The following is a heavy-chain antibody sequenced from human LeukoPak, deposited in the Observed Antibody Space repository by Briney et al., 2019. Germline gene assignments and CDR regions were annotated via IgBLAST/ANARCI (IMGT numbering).Heavy chain of an antibody. Sequence: ASVKVSCKASGGTFSSYAISWVRQAPGQGLEWMGGIIPIFGTANYAQKFQGRVTMTRNTSISTAYMELSSLRSEDTAVYYCARVSTSKNFDYWGQGTLVTVSS. V-gene: IGHV1-69*05. CDR1: GGTFSSYA. CDR2: IIPIFGTA. D-gene: IGHD2-2*01. CDR3: ARVSTSKNFDY. J-gene: IGHJ4*02.